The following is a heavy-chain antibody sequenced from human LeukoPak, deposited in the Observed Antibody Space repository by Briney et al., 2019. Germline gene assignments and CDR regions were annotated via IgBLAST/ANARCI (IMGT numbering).Heavy chain of an antibody. CDR1: GYRFTDYW. Sequence: GESLKISCKGSGYRFTDYWIGWVRQMPGKGLEWMGIIYPGDSDTRYSPSFQGQVTISADKSINTAHLQWSSLKAQDTAMYYCARGAAGTTPDYYYFGLDVWGQGTTVRVSS. V-gene: IGHV5-51*01. CDR3: ARGAAGTTPDYYYFGLDV. CDR2: IYPGDSDT. J-gene: IGHJ6*02. D-gene: IGHD1-7*01.